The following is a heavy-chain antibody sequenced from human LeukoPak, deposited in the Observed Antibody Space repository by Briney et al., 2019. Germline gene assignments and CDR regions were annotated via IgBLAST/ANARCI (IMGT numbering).Heavy chain of an antibody. CDR2: ISYDGSNK. CDR1: GFTFSSYA. J-gene: IGHJ6*03. D-gene: IGHD1-26*01. V-gene: IGHV3-30*04. CDR3: ARGGATLYYYYYYYMDV. Sequence: GRSLRLSCAASGFTFSSYAMHWVRQAPGKGLEWVAVISYDGSNKYYADSVKGRFTISRDNSKNTLYLQMNSLRAEDTAVYYCARGGATLYYYYYYYMDVWGKGTTVTVSS.